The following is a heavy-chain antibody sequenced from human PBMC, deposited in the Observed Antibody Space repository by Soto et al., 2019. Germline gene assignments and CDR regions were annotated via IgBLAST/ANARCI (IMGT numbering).Heavy chain of an antibody. V-gene: IGHV3-15*01. D-gene: IGHD3-22*01. J-gene: IGHJ4*02. CDR2: IKSKTDGGTT. CDR1: GFTFSNAW. Sequence: EVQLVESGGGLVKPGGSLRLSCAASGFTFSNAWMSWVHQAPGKGLEWVXRIKSKTDGGTTDYAAPVKGRFTISRDDSKNTLYLQMNSLKTEDTAVYYCTTDLDYYXXXGYYPGDYWGQGTLVTVSS. CDR3: TTDLDYYXXXGYYPGDY.